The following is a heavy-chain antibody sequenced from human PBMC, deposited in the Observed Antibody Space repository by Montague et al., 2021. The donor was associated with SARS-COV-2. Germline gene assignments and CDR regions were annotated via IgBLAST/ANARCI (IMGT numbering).Heavy chain of an antibody. V-gene: IGHV4-61*01. D-gene: IGHD3-3*01. CDR2: IYYSGST. J-gene: IGHJ6*02. CDR3: ARDPWRITIFGVVTRYGMDV. CDR1: GGSVSSGSYY. Sequence: SDTLSLTRIVSGGSVSSGSYYWSWIRQPPGRGLEWIGYIYYSGSTNYNPSLKSRVTISVDTSKNQFSLKLSSVTAADTAVYYCARDPWRITIFGVVTRYGMDVWDQGTTVTVSS.